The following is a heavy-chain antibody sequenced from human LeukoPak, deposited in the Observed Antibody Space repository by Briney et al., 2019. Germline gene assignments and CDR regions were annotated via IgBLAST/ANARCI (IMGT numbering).Heavy chain of an antibody. D-gene: IGHD6-19*01. CDR1: GGSFSGYY. J-gene: IGHJ4*02. CDR3: ARSSVADY. V-gene: IGHV4-34*01. CDR2: INHSGST. Sequence: SETLSLTCAVYGGSFSGYYWSWIRQPPGKGLEWIGEINHSGSTNYNPPLKSRVTISVDTSKNQFSLKLSSVTAADTAVYYCARSSVADYWGQGTLVTVSS.